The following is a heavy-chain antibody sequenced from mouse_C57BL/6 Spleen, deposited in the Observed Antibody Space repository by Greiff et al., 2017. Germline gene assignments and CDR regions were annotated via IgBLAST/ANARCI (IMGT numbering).Heavy chain of an antibody. J-gene: IGHJ4*01. V-gene: IGHV1-76*01. CDR2: IYPGSGNT. CDR1: GYTFTDYY. CDR3: SRDSNPYYAMDY. Sequence: VQLKQSGAELVRPGASVKLSCKASGYTFTDYYINWVKQRPGQGLEWIARIYPGSGNTYYNEKFKGKATLTAEKSSSTAYMQLSSLTSEDSAVYFCSRDSNPYYAMDYWGQGTSVTVSS. D-gene: IGHD2-5*01.